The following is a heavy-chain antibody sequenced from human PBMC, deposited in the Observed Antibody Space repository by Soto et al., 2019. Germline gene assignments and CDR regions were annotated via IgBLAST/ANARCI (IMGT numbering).Heavy chain of an antibody. D-gene: IGHD2-15*01. CDR3: ARLRLVVVAARRPKELGGPLMP. CDR1: VGTFSSYA. V-gene: IGHV1-69*06. Sequence: SVKDSCKASVGTFSSYAISWVRQAPGQGLEWMGGIIPIFGTANYAQKFQGRVTITADKSTSTAYMELSSLRSEDTAVYYCARLRLVVVAARRPKELGGPLMPWGQGTLVTVSS. CDR2: IIPIFGTA. J-gene: IGHJ5*02.